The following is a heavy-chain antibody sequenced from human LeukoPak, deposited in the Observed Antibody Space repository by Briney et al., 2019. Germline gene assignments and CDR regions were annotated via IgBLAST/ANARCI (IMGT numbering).Heavy chain of an antibody. CDR3: ARPIGSGSYLSYEFDY. CDR1: GYSFTSYW. D-gene: IGHD3-10*01. Sequence: GESLKISCKGSGYSFTSYWIGWVRQMPGKGLEWMGIIYPGDSDTRYSPSFQGQVTISADKSISTAYLQWGSLKASDTAMYYCARPIGSGSYLSYEFDYWGQGTLVTVFS. J-gene: IGHJ4*02. CDR2: IYPGDSDT. V-gene: IGHV5-51*01.